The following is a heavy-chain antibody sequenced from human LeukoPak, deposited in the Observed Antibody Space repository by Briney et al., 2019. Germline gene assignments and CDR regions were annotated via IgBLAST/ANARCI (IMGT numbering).Heavy chain of an antibody. CDR3: AARDTAMVTQTGFSFDI. CDR1: GGSISSYY. D-gene: IGHD5-18*01. CDR2: IYYSGST. Sequence: KPSETLSLTCTVSGGSISSYYWSWIRQPPGKGLEWIGYIYYSGSTNYNPSLKSRVTISVDTSKNQFSLKLSSVTAADTAVYYFAARDTAMVTQTGFSFDIWGQGTMVTVSS. V-gene: IGHV4-59*08. J-gene: IGHJ3*02.